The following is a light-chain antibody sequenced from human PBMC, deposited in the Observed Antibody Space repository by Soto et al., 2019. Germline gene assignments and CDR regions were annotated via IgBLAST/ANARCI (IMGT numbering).Light chain of an antibody. CDR2: GVT. V-gene: IGLV2-14*01. J-gene: IGLJ1*01. Sequence: SARNQPAYVSRSHGQWSTISCTGSGSDIGAYNYVSWYQQHPGKAPKLLIHGVTRRPSGVSSRFSASKSAYTASLTISGLQAEDEANYYCSSFTTSYFYVFGPGTKVTVL. CDR1: GSDIGAYNY. CDR3: SSFTTSYFYV.